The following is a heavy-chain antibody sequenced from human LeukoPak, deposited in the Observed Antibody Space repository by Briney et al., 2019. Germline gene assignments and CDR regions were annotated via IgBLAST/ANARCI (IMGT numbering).Heavy chain of an antibody. CDR1: GGSTSSSTHY. Sequence: SETLSLTCTVSGGSTSSSTHYWAWIRQPPGKGLEWIGGIYYIGNTYYNPSLKSRVTISVDTSKNQFSLKLSSVTAADTAVYYCASLAAAGNYWGQGTLVTVSS. J-gene: IGHJ4*02. CDR3: ASLAAAGNY. CDR2: IYYIGNT. V-gene: IGHV4-39*01. D-gene: IGHD6-13*01.